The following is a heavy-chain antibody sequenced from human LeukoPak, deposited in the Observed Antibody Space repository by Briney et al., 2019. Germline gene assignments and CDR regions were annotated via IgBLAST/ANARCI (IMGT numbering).Heavy chain of an antibody. Sequence: GGSLRLSCAASGFTLSSYAMDWVRQAPGKGLEWVAILSSDGVNKRYADSVQGRFTISRDNFKNTFYLQMNSLTAEDAAIYYCARDPGTIFDVLNYHFDYWGQGTLVTVSS. D-gene: IGHD3-3*01. CDR3: ARDPGTIFDVLNYHFDY. CDR2: LSSDGVNK. J-gene: IGHJ4*02. V-gene: IGHV3-30-3*01. CDR1: GFTLSSYA.